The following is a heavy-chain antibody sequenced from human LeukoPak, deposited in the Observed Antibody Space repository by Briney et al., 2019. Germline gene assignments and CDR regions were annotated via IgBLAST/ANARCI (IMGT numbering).Heavy chain of an antibody. CDR3: AKGGDIVVVVAATRFDY. CDR1: GFTFSSYG. Sequence: PRRCLRLSCAASGFTFSSYGMHWVRQAPGKGLGWVAVIWYDGSNKYYADSVKGRFTISRDNSKNTLYLQMNSLRAEDTAVYYCAKGGDIVVVVAATRFDYWGQGTLVTVSS. V-gene: IGHV3-33*06. D-gene: IGHD2-15*01. CDR2: IWYDGSNK. J-gene: IGHJ4*02.